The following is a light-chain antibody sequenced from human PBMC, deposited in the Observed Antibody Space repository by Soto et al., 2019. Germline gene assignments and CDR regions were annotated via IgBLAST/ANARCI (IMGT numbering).Light chain of an antibody. Sequence: QSVLTQPASVSGSPGQSITISCTGTSSDVGGYKYVSWYQQHPGEAPKLMIYDVSNRPSGFSNRFSGSKSGNTASLTISGLQAEDEADYYCSSYTSSSTRVFGTGTKV. J-gene: IGLJ1*01. CDR3: SSYTSSSTRV. CDR1: SSDVGGYKY. V-gene: IGLV2-14*01. CDR2: DVS.